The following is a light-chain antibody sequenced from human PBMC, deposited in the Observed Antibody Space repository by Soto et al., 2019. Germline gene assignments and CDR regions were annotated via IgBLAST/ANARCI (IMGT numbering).Light chain of an antibody. CDR2: GAS. Sequence: EIVMTQSPATLSVSPGERVTLSCRASQSVNSNLAWYQQKAGQAPRLLIYGASTRATGIPARFSGSGSGTEFTLTISSLQSEDFAVYYCQEYNNWPLTFGQGTRLEIK. V-gene: IGKV3-15*01. J-gene: IGKJ5*01. CDR1: QSVNSN. CDR3: QEYNNWPLT.